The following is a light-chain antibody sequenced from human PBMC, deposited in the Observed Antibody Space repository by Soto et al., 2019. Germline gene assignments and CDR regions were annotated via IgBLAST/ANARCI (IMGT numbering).Light chain of an antibody. Sequence: DIVVTQSPLSLPVTPGEPASISCRSSQSLLHSSGYNYLFWYLQKPGQSPQLLIYLGSNRASGVPDRFSGSGSGTDFTLKISRVEAEDVGVYYCMQALHFLSFGPGTKVDIK. CDR2: LGS. CDR3: MQALHFLS. V-gene: IGKV2-28*01. CDR1: QSLLHSSGYNY. J-gene: IGKJ3*01.